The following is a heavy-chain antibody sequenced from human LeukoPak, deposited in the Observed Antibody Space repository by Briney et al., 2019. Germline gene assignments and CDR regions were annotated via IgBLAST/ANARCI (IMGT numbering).Heavy chain of an antibody. CDR2: IYYSGST. CDR3: ARLLRVGYCSTTTCNWFDP. V-gene: IGHV4-39*07. D-gene: IGHD2-2*03. Sequence: SETLSLTCIVSGGSISSSSYYWGWIRQPPGKGLEWIGSIYYSGSTYYSPSLKSRVTISVDTSKNQFSLKLSSVTAADTAVYYCARLLRVGYCSTTTCNWFDPWGQGTLVTVSS. J-gene: IGHJ5*02. CDR1: GGSISSSSYY.